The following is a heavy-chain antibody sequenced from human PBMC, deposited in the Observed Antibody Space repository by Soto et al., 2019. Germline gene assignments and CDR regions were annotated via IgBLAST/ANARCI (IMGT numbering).Heavy chain of an antibody. CDR3: ARVSTTGTYGPVGAFDI. CDR1: GYSFTSYW. J-gene: IGHJ3*02. CDR2: IYPGDSDT. D-gene: IGHD1-1*01. Sequence: ESLKISCKGSGYSFTSYWIGWVRQMPGKGLEWMGIIYPGDSDTRYSPSFQGQVTISADKSISTAYLQWSSLKASDTAMYYCARVSTTGTYGPVGAFDIWGQGTMVTVS. V-gene: IGHV5-51*01.